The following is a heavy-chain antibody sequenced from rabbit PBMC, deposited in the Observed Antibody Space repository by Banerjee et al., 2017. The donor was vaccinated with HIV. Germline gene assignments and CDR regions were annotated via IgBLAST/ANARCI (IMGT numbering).Heavy chain of an antibody. J-gene: IGHJ2*01. CDR2: IDTNDGDT. CDR3: ARNYVNAFDP. V-gene: IGHV1S45*01. CDR1: GFSFSSNW. Sequence: SGGGLVKPGGTLTLTCTVSGFSFSSNWICWVRQAPGKGLEWIACIDTNDGDTDYANWPKGRFTISKTSSTTVTLQMTSLTAADTATYFCARNYVNAFDPWGQGTLVTVS. D-gene: IGHD1-1*01.